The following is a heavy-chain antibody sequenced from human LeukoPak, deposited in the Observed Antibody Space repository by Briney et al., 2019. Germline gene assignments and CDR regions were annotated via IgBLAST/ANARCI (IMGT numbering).Heavy chain of an antibody. CDR3: ARIVVADFDY. V-gene: IGHV4-34*01. D-gene: IGHD3-22*01. CDR2: INHSGST. Sequence: SETLSLTCAVYGGSFSDYYWNWIRQPPGKGLEWIGEINHSGSTNYNPSLKSRVTISVDTSKNQFSLKLSSVTAADTAVYYCARIVVADFDYWGQGTLVTVSS. CDR1: GGSFSDYY. J-gene: IGHJ4*02.